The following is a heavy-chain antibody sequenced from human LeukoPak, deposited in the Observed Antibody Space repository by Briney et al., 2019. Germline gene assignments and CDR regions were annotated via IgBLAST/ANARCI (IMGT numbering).Heavy chain of an antibody. CDR3: AKDREGDYYGSGTYNN. CDR2: ISGSGGST. Sequence: PGGSLRLSCAASGFTFSSYSMNWVRQAPGKGLEWVSAISGSGGSTYYADSVKGRFTISRDNSENTLYLQMNSLRAEDTAVYYCAKDREGDYYGSGTYNNWGQGTLVTVSS. D-gene: IGHD3-10*01. J-gene: IGHJ4*02. CDR1: GFTFSSYS. V-gene: IGHV3-23*01.